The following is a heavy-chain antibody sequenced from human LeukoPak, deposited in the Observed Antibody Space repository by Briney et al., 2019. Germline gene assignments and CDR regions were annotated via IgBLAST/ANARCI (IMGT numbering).Heavy chain of an antibody. Sequence: NSSETLSLTCTVSGGSTSSHYWAWLRQPPGKGLEWIGWMFFTGDTNYNPSLKSRVTISVDHSKNQFSLKLTSVTAADTAVYYCAKEGNDYGANSIDYWGQGTLVTVSS. CDR1: GGSTSSHY. J-gene: IGHJ4*02. D-gene: IGHD4-23*01. CDR2: MFFTGDT. V-gene: IGHV4-59*11. CDR3: AKEGNDYGANSIDY.